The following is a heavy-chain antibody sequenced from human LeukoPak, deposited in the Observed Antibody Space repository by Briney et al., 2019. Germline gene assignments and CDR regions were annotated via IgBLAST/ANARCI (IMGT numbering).Heavy chain of an antibody. CDR3: ARRAAAGTMDY. V-gene: IGHV5-51*01. D-gene: IGHD6-13*01. CDR1: GYSFTSYW. Sequence: GESLKISCKASGYSFTSYWIGWVRQMPGKGLEWRGIIFPGDSDIKYGPSFQGQVTISADKSISTAYLQWSSLKASDTAMYYCARRAAAGTMDYWGQGTLVTVSS. CDR2: IFPGDSDI. J-gene: IGHJ4*02.